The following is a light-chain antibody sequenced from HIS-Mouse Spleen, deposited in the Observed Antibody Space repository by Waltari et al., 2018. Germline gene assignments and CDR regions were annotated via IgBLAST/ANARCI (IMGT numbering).Light chain of an antibody. J-gene: IGKJ1*01. CDR3: QQSYSTPPWT. Sequence: DIQMTQSPSSLSASVGDRVTIPCRASQSISSYLNWYQQKPGKAPKLLIYAGSSLQSGVPSRFSGSGSGTDFTLTISSLQPEDVATYYCQQSYSTPPWTFGQGTKVEIK. CDR2: AGS. V-gene: IGKV1-39*01. CDR1: QSISSY.